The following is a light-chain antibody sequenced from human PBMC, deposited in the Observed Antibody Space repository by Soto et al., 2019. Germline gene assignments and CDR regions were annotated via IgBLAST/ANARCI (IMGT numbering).Light chain of an antibody. Sequence: EILMTQSPATLSVSPGERATLSCRASQSVSSYLAWYQQKPGQAPRLLIYGASTRATGIPARFSGSGSGTEFTFTISSLQSEDFAVYYCQQYNDWPLTFGQGTKVDIK. CDR2: GAS. CDR1: QSVSSY. CDR3: QQYNDWPLT. V-gene: IGKV3-15*01. J-gene: IGKJ1*01.